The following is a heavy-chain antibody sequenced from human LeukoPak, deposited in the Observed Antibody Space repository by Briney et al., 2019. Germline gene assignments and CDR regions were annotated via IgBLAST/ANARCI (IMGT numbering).Heavy chain of an antibody. Sequence: GSLRLSCAASGFIFNNYGLIWVRQAPGKGLEWVSAISNDGGGTQYADFVEGRFTISRDNSKNTLFLQMSSLRAEDTALYYRAKGSSGYFADLWGQGTLVTVSS. CDR3: AKGSSGYFADL. V-gene: IGHV3-23*01. CDR2: ISNDGGGT. J-gene: IGHJ5*02. CDR1: GFIFNNYG. D-gene: IGHD3-22*01.